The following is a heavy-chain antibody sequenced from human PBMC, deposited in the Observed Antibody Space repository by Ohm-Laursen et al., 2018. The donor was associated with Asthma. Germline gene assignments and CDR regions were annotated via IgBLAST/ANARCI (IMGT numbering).Heavy chain of an antibody. CDR1: GFTFSSYW. Sequence: GSLRLSCAAPGFTFSSYWMHWVRQAPGKGLVWVSRINSDGSSTSYADSVKGRFTISRDNAKNTLYLQMNSLRAEDTAVYYCARVGWYCSSTSCLDFDYWGQGTLVTVSS. CDR2: INSDGSST. J-gene: IGHJ4*02. V-gene: IGHV3-74*01. D-gene: IGHD2-2*01. CDR3: ARVGWYCSSTSCLDFDY.